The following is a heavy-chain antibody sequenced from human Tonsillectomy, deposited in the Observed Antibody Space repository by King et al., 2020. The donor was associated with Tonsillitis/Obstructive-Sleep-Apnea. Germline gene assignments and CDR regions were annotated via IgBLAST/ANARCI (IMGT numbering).Heavy chain of an antibody. Sequence: VQLVQSGGGLVKPGGSLRLSCAASGFXXSXAXMNWVRQAPGKGLEWVGRIKSKTDGGTTDYAAPVKGRFTISRDDSKNTLYLQMNSLKTEDTAVYYCTXXXXTXXRGXPXPGXXVWGXXTTVTV. CDR1: GFXXSXAX. CDR3: TXXXXTXXRGXPXPGXXV. D-gene: IGHD3-10*01. J-gene: IGHJ6*01. CDR2: IKSKTDGGTT. V-gene: IGHV3-15*07.